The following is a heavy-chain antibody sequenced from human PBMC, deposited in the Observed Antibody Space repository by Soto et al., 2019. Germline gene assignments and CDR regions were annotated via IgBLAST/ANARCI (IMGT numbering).Heavy chain of an antibody. J-gene: IGHJ2*01. Sequence: ELQLLGSGGGFVQPGGSLRLSCTASGFSFRTYAMSWVRQAPGKGLEWVSGVSGSGDDTYYADSVKGRFTISRDNSKSSLFLQMNSLRIEDTALYYCAIGNYGDYWNSYFDLWGRGTLVTVSS. V-gene: IGHV3-23*01. CDR2: VSGSGDDT. CDR3: AIGNYGDYWNSYFDL. CDR1: GFSFRTYA. D-gene: IGHD4-17*01.